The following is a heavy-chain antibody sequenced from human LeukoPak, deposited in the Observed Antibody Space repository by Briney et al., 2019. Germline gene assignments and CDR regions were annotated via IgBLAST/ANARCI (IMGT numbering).Heavy chain of an antibody. CDR2: IKQDASEI. V-gene: IGHV3-7*05. CDR3: ARDPDSPVPFDY. J-gene: IGHJ4*02. CDR1: GFTFSSTW. D-gene: IGHD1-14*01. Sequence: RSGGSLRLSREASGFTFSSTWMSWVRQPPGKGLEWVAHIKQDASEIYYVDSVKGRFTISRDNAKNSLYLQMNSLRAEDTAFYYCARDPDSPVPFDYWGRGTLVTVSS.